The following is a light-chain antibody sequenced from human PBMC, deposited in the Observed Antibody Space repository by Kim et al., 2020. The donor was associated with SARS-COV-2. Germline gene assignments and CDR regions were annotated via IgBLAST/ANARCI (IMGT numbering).Light chain of an antibody. CDR3: QQYYFTPIT. CDR1: QSILYTSNKKNY. CDR2: WAS. V-gene: IGKV4-1*01. J-gene: IGKJ5*01. Sequence: DVVMTQSPESLAVSLGERATINCRSDQSILYTSNKKNYLAWYQQKPGQPPRLLIYWASIRKPGVPERFSGSGSGTDFTLTITSLQAEDVAVYYCQQYYFTPITIGQGARLEIK.